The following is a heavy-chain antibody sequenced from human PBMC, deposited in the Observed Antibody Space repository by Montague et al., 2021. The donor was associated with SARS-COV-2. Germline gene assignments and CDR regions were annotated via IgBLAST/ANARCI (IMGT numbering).Heavy chain of an antibody. CDR2: TFYRSQWHT. CDR3: ARDGDYGGTWYSFLQN. J-gene: IGHJ1*01. V-gene: IGHV6-1*01. Sequence: CAISGDSVSSDTAAWHWIRQSPSRGLEWLGRTFYRSQWHTDSAASVRSRISFSGDISKNQFSLHLNSVTPEDTAIHYCARDGDYGGTWYSFLQNWGQGTLVIASS. D-gene: IGHD4-17*01. CDR1: GDSVSSDTAA.